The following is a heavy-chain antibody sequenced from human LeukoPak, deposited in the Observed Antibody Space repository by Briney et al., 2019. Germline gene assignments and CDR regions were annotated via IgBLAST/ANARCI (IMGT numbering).Heavy chain of an antibody. Sequence: GGSLRLSCATSGFTFSNHAMHWVRPATGKGLEWVSAIGTAGDTFYPGSVKGRFTISRENAKNSLSLQINSLKAEDTAVYYCVRQQTSHGNFDYWGQGTLVTVSS. CDR2: IGTAGDT. CDR1: GFTFSNHA. V-gene: IGHV3-13*01. CDR3: VRQQTSHGNFDY. D-gene: IGHD1-26*01. J-gene: IGHJ4*02.